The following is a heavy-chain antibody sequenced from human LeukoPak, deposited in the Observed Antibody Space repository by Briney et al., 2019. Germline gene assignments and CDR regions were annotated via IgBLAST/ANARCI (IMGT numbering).Heavy chain of an antibody. V-gene: IGHV3-23*01. Sequence: LPGGCLRLSCAASGFPYSTNAMSWVRQAPGKGLGWVSAISAGGRDTYYADSVKGRFTISRDNSKNILYLQINSLRAEDTALYYCAKKFYHYSHGYYAFDIWGQGTMVTVSS. CDR3: AKKFYHYSHGYYAFDI. D-gene: IGHD5-18*01. CDR2: ISAGGRDT. J-gene: IGHJ3*02. CDR1: GFPYSTNA.